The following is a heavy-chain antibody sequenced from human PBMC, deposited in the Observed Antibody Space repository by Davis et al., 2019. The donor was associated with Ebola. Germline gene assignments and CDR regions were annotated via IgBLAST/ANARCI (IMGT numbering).Heavy chain of an antibody. CDR1: GASISGYY. CDR3: ARGRSFGGVFSY. Sequence: PSDLLSSTVTVLGASISGYYWSWIRQPPGKGLEWTGYIYYSGSKNYNPSLKSRVTISVDTSKSQFSLKLSSVTAADTAVYYCARGRSFGGVFSYWGQGTLVTVSS. J-gene: IGHJ4*02. CDR2: IYYSGSK. V-gene: IGHV4-59*12. D-gene: IGHD3-16*01.